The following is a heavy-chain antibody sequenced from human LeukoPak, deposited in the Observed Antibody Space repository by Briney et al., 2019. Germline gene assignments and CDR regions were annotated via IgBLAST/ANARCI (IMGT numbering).Heavy chain of an antibody. CDR3: AREGVDYSNYAFDY. V-gene: IGHV3-21*01. D-gene: IGHD4-11*01. CDR2: ISSSSSYI. J-gene: IGHJ4*02. Sequence: GGSLRLSCAASGFTFSSYSMNWVRQAPGKGLEWVSSISSSSSYIYYADSVKGRFTISRDNAKNSLYLQMNSPRAEDTAVYYCAREGVDYSNYAFDYWGPGTLVTVSS. CDR1: GFTFSSYS.